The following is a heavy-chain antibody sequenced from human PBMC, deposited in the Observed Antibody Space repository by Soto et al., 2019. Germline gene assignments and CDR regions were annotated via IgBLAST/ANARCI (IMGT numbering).Heavy chain of an antibody. D-gene: IGHD1-1*01. CDR2: IRNKAKSYTT. V-gene: IGHV3-72*01. Sequence: EVQLVESGGGLVQPGGSLRLSCAASGFSFSDHYMDWVRQAPGKWLEWVGRIRNKAKSYTTEYAASVKGRFVVSRDDSKNSLYVQMNNLKIEDTAVYYCTRGSDFNTHWRIDHWGQGTLVTVSS. CDR3: TRGSDFNTHWRIDH. CDR1: GFSFSDHY. J-gene: IGHJ4*02.